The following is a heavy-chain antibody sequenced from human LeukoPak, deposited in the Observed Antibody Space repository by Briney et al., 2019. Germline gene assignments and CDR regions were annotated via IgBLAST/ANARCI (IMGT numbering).Heavy chain of an antibody. J-gene: IGHJ5*02. CDR2: MNPNSGNT. V-gene: IGHV1-8*01. D-gene: IGHD3-3*01. Sequence: ASVNVSCKASGYTFTSYDINWLRQATGQGLEWMGWMNPNSGNTGYAQKFQGRVTMTRNTSISTAYMELSSLRSEDTAVYYCARGAYYDFWSGLWRPNWFDPWGQGTLVTVSS. CDR3: ARGAYYDFWSGLWRPNWFDP. CDR1: GYTFTSYD.